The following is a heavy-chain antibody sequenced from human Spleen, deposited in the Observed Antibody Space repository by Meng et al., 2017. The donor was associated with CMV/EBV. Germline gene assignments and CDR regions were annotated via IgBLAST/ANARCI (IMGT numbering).Heavy chain of an antibody. CDR1: GGSISSYY. D-gene: IGHD3-3*01. Sequence: SETLSLTCTVSGGSISSYYWSWIRQPPGKGLEWIGYIYSSGSTNYNPSLKSRVTISVDTSKNQFSLKVSSVTAADTAVYYCASTAGGYYDFWSGWFDPWGQRTLVTVSS. CDR2: IYSSGST. J-gene: IGHJ5*02. CDR3: ASTAGGYYDFWSGWFDP. V-gene: IGHV4-59*01.